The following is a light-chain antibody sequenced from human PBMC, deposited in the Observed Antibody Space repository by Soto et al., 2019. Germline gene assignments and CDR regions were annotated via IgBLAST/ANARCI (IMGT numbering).Light chain of an antibody. Sequence: EVVLTQSTVTLSLSPGERATLSCRASQSFRGLLAWYQQKPGQTPRLIIYDAYNRATGIPPRFSGSGSGTDCTLTISSLEPEDSAVYYCQQRHMWPITFGQGTRLEIK. J-gene: IGKJ5*01. CDR1: QSFRGL. CDR3: QQRHMWPIT. V-gene: IGKV3-11*01. CDR2: DAY.